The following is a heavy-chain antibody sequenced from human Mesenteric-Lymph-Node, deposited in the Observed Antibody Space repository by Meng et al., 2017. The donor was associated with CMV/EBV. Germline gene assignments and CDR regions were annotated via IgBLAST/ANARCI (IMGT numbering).Heavy chain of an antibody. V-gene: IGHV4-39*07. CDR2: IFYTGTP. CDR1: GGPMSSSSYV. Sequence: SGGPMSSSSYVWGWIRQPPGKGLEWIGSIFYTGTPYYNPSLKSRVTLSVDTSKNQFSLKLTSVSAADTAVFYCARVAYSSALYVYFDFWGQGTLVTVSS. CDR3: ARVAYSSALYVYFDF. D-gene: IGHD6-25*01. J-gene: IGHJ4*02.